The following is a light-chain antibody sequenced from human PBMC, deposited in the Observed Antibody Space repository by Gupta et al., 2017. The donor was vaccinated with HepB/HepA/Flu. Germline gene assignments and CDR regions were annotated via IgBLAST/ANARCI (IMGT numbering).Light chain of an antibody. V-gene: IGLV3-1*01. J-gene: IGLJ1*01. CDR2: QDS. Sequence: SYDLTQPPAVSVSPGQTASITCSGDKLGDKYACWYQQKPGQSPVLVSYQDSKRPSGIPERFSGSNSGNTANLTISGTQAMDEADSYCRACDSSTYDVFGTGTKVTVL. CDR3: RACDSSTYDV. CDR1: KLGDKY.